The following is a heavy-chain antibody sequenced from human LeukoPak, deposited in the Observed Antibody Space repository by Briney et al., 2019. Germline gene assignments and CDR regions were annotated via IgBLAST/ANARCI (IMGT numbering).Heavy chain of an antibody. V-gene: IGHV1-2*02. Sequence: ASVKVSCKASGYTFTGYYMHWVRQAPGQGLEWMGWINPNSGGTNYAQKSQGRVTMTRDTSISTAYMELSRLRSDDTAVYYCAREYGSSSLYYYYYYMDVWGKGTTVTVSS. J-gene: IGHJ6*03. CDR1: GYTFTGYY. CDR3: AREYGSSSLYYYYYYMDV. D-gene: IGHD6-6*01. CDR2: INPNSGGT.